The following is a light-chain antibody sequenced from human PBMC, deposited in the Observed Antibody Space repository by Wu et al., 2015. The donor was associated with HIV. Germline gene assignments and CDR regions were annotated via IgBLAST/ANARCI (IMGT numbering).Light chain of an antibody. CDR1: ESLSDR. CDR3: QQYTSYSAWT. V-gene: IGKV1-5*03. J-gene: IGKJ1*01. CDR2: WAS. Sequence: DIQMTQSPSTLSASVGERVTITCRASESLSDRLAWYQQKAGKAPQLLIYWASTLESGAPSRFIGSGSETEFTLTITSLQPDDFATYYCQQYTSYSAWTFGLGTKVEIK.